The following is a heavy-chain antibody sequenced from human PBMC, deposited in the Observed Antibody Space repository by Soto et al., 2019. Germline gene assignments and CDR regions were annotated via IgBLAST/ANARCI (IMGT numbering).Heavy chain of an antibody. D-gene: IGHD3-10*01. CDR3: ARDRRNKTYYYGSGSFGYYYGMDV. CDR2: IWYDGSNK. J-gene: IGHJ6*02. Sequence: GGSLRLSCAASGFTLSSYAMHWVRQAPGKGLEWVAVIWYDGSNKYYADSVKGRFTISRDNSKNTLYLQMNSLRAEDTAVYYCARDRRNKTYYYGSGSFGYYYGMDVWGQGTTVTVSS. V-gene: IGHV3-33*08. CDR1: GFTLSSYA.